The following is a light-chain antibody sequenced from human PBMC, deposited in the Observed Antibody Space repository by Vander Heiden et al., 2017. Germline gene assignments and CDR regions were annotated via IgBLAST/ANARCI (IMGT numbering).Light chain of an antibody. CDR2: AAS. CDR3: QQSYSTPIT. V-gene: IGKV1-39*01. CDR1: QSISSD. Sequence: QMTQYPSSLSASVGDRVTITCRASQSISSDLNRYQQKTGKAPKILIDAASSLQSGVPSRGSGSGSGTDFTLTSSSLQPEAFVTCYCQQSYSTPITFGQGTRLEIK. J-gene: IGKJ5*01.